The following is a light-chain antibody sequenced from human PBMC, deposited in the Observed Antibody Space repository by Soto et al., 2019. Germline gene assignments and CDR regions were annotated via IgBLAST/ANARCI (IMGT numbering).Light chain of an antibody. J-gene: IGKJ1*01. V-gene: IGKV1-8*01. Sequence: IWMTQSPSSFYESTGDRVTITCRASQGISSYLAWYQQKPGKAPKLLIYAASTLQSGVPSRFSGSGSGTDFTLTISCLQSEDFATYYCQQYYSYPWTFGQGTKVDIK. CDR1: QGISSY. CDR3: QQYYSYPWT. CDR2: AAS.